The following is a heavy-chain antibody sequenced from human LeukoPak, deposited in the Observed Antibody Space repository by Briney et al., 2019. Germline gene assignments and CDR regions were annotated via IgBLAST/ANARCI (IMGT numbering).Heavy chain of an antibody. CDR2: NCHSGST. V-gene: IGHV4-38-2*01. CDR1: GYSISTGYY. D-gene: IGHD2-2*01. Sequence: AETLTLTCAVSGYSISTGYYWGWIRHPPGKRLEWIGSNCHSGSTYYNPSLKSRVSISVDTSKNQFSLKLSSVTAADTAVYYCARGCRSTSCFNDASDSGGEGTMVSVSS. CDR3: ARGCRSTSCFNDASDS. J-gene: IGHJ3*02.